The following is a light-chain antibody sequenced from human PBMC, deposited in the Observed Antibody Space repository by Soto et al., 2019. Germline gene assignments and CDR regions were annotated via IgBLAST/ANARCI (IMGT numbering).Light chain of an antibody. CDR2: GAS. CDR1: QSISSSY. Sequence: EIVLTQSPGTLSLSPGERATLSCRASQSISSSYLAGYQQTPGQAPRLLIYGASSRATGIPDRFSGSGSGTDFTLTISRLEPEDFAVYYCQQYGSSPPYTFGQGTKLEIK. J-gene: IGKJ2*01. V-gene: IGKV3-20*01. CDR3: QQYGSSPPYT.